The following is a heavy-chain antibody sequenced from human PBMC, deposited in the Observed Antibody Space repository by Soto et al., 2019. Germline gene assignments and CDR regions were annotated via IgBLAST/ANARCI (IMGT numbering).Heavy chain of an antibody. V-gene: IGHV4-31*03. CDR3: ARTRGNVVGLNLEDTNVDP. Sequence: QVQLQASGPGLVKPSQTLSLICTVSGGSISTGDFSWSWIRQHPGKGLEWIGDMYHSGSPYYNPPLKRRRAISADPSKSHCSLRLSSVTAADTAVYYCARTRGNVVGLNLEDTNVDPWGQGTLVTVSS. CDR2: MYHSGSP. D-gene: IGHD2-21*01. J-gene: IGHJ5*02. CDR1: GGSISTGDFS.